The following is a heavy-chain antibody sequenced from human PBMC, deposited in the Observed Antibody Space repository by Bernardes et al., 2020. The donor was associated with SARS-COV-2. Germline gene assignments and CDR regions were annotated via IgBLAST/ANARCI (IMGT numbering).Heavy chain of an antibody. Sequence: ASVKVSCKASGYTFTSYGISWVRQAPGQGLEWMGWISAYNGNRNYAQKLQGRVTMTTDTSTSTAYMELRSLRSDDTAVYYCARDRLVVPGATIGEVYYYYGMDVWGQGTTVTVSS. V-gene: IGHV1-18*01. CDR2: ISAYNGNR. CDR1: GYTFTSYG. CDR3: ARDRLVVPGATIGEVYYYYGMDV. D-gene: IGHD2-2*01. J-gene: IGHJ6*02.